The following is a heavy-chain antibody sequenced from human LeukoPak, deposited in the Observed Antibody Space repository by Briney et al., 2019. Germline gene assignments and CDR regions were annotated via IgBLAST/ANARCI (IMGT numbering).Heavy chain of an antibody. D-gene: IGHD2-2*02. CDR2: MNPNSGNT. J-gene: IGHJ4*02. V-gene: IGHV1-8*01. CDR1: GYTFTSYD. Sequence: ASVKVSCKASGYTFTSYDINWVRQAPGQGLEWMGWMNPNSGNTGYAQKFQGRVTMTRDTSISTAYMELSRLRSDDTAVYYCARVRGYTCYFDYWGQGTLVTVSS. CDR3: ARVRGYTCYFDY.